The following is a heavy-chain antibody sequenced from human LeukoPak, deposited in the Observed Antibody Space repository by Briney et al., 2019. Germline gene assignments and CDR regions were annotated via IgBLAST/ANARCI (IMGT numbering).Heavy chain of an antibody. CDR2: IYHSGNT. J-gene: IGHJ3*01. D-gene: IGHD6-19*01. CDR3: ASASSGWYDAFDV. CDR1: GAFISGNNW. V-gene: IGHV4-4*02. Sequence: PSETLSLTCAVSGAFISGNNWWSWVRQPPGKGLEWIGEIYHSGNTNYNPSLKSRVTISVDKSKNQFSLKLSSVTAADTAVYYCASASSGWYDAFDVWGQGTMVMVSS.